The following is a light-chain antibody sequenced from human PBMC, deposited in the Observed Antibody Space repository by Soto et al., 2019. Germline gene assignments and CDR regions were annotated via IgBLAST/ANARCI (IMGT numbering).Light chain of an antibody. CDR2: QTS. V-gene: IGKV3-11*01. J-gene: IGKJ1*01. Sequence: EVVLTQSPATLSSFPGDRVTLSCGASQYINTRLAWYQHRPGQAPRLLSYQTSIRAAGIPARFSASGTGTDFTLTISDVQPEDFAVYYCHQRQSWPRTFGQGTKVDI. CDR1: QYINTR. CDR3: HQRQSWPRT.